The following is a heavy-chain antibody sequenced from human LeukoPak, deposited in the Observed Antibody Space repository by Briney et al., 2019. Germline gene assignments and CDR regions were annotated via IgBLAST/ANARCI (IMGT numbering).Heavy chain of an antibody. V-gene: IGHV3-30*18. CDR3: ANPRHSSGWYPFDY. CDR1: GFTFSSYG. Sequence: GGSLRLSCAASGFTFSSYGMHWVRQAPGKGLEWVAVISYDGSNKYYADSVKGRFTISRDNSKNTLYLQMNSLRAEDTAVYYYANPRHSSGWYPFDYWGQGTLVTVSS. J-gene: IGHJ4*02. CDR2: ISYDGSNK. D-gene: IGHD6-19*01.